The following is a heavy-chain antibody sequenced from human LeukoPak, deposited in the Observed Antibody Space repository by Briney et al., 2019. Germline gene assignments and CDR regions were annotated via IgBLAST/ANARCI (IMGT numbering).Heavy chain of an antibody. V-gene: IGHV1-18*01. Sequence: ASVKVSCKTSGYTFTSYGISWVRQAPGQGLEWMGWVSAYADNTNYVQKIQGRVTMTTDTSTSTAYMELRSLRSDDTAVYYCERDCIGCHGFDYWGQGTLVTVSS. CDR2: VSAYADNT. J-gene: IGHJ4*02. D-gene: IGHD2-15*01. CDR3: ERDCIGCHGFDY. CDR1: GYTFTSYG.